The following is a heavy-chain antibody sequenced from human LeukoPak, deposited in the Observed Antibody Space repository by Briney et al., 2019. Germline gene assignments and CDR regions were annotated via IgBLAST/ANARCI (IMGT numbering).Heavy chain of an antibody. J-gene: IGHJ4*02. V-gene: IGHV3-7*03. CDR3: ARSLPYGTTWYGRSDF. Sequence: GGSLRLSCAASGVTFSSYAMSWVRQTPGKGLEWVANIRQDGDTKYYVDSVKGRFTISRDNAMNSLYLQMNSLRAEDTAIYYCARSLPYGTTWYGRSDFWGQGTLVTVSS. CDR1: GVTFSSYA. D-gene: IGHD6-13*01. CDR2: IRQDGDTK.